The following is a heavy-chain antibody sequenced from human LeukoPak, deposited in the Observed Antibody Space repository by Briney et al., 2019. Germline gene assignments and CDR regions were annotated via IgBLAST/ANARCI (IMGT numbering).Heavy chain of an antibody. CDR2: INPNSGGT. Sequence: ASVKVSCKTSGYSFTDYYMHWVRQAPGHGLEWMGCINPNSGGTSSAQKFQGRVTMTRDTSITTVYMEVRWLTSDDTAIYYCARADRLHGGPYLIGPWGLGTLVTVSS. CDR1: GYSFTDYY. V-gene: IGHV1-2*02. D-gene: IGHD2-21*01. J-gene: IGHJ5*02. CDR3: ARADRLHGGPYLIGP.